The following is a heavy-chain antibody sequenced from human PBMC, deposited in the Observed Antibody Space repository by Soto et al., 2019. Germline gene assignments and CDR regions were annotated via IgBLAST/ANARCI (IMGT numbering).Heavy chain of an antibody. D-gene: IGHD5-18*01. V-gene: IGHV3-53*01. CDR2: LYSGGRI. CDR1: GFTVSDNY. CDR3: ARSDPGYAYGLNV. Sequence: GGSLRLSCAASGFTVSDNYITWVRQAPGRGLEWVSLLYSGGRIYYADSVKGRFTISRDTSKKTLYLQMNSLRTEDTAVYYCARSDPGYAYGLNVWGQGTTVTVSS. J-gene: IGHJ6*02.